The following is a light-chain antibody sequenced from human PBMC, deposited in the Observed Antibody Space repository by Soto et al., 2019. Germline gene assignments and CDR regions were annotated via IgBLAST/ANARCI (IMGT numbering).Light chain of an antibody. CDR2: KAS. CDR1: QSISSW. J-gene: IGKJ1*01. V-gene: IGKV1-5*03. Sequence: DIQMTQSPSTLSASVGDRVTITCRASQSISSWLAWYQQKPGKAPKLLIYKASSLEGGVPSRFSGSGSGTEFTLTISSLEPDDFATYYCQQYSSYPVTFGQGTKVEVK. CDR3: QQYSSYPVT.